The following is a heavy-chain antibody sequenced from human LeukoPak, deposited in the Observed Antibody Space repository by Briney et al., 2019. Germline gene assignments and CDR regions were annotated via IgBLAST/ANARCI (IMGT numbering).Heavy chain of an antibody. Sequence: PGGSLRLSCAASGFTFSNAWMSWVRQAPGKGREWVGRVKSKTDGGTTDYAAPVKGRFTISRDDSKNTLYLQMNSLNTEDTAVCYCTTGVRGYPDYWGRGTLVTVSS. D-gene: IGHD5-18*01. CDR3: TTGVRGYPDY. CDR2: VKSKTDGGTT. J-gene: IGHJ4*02. V-gene: IGHV3-15*01. CDR1: GFTFSNAW.